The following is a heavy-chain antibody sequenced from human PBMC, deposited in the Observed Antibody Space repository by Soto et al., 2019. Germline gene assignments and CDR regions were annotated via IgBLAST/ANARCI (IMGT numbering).Heavy chain of an antibody. CDR1: GGSISSYY. J-gene: IGHJ6*02. CDR3: ARVRSTAGYYYYGMDV. V-gene: IGHV4-4*07. Sequence: SETLSLTCTVSGGSISSYYWSWIWQPAGKGLEWIGRIYTSGSTNYNPSLKSRVTMSVDTSKNQFSLKLSSVTAADTAVYYCARVRSTAGYYYYGMDVWGQGTTVTVS. D-gene: IGHD6-13*01. CDR2: IYTSGST.